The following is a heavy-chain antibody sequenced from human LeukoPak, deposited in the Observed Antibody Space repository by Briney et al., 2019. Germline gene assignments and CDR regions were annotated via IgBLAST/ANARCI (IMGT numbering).Heavy chain of an antibody. Sequence: GRSLRLSCAASGFTFSSYGMHWVRQAPGKGLEWVAVISYDGSNKYYADSVKGRFTISRDNSKNTLYLQMNSLRAEDTAVYYCARGVGVDTAMVDDAFDIWGQGTMVTVSS. CDR3: ARGVGVDTAMVDDAFDI. V-gene: IGHV3-30*03. CDR2: ISYDGSNK. CDR1: GFTFSSYG. D-gene: IGHD5-18*01. J-gene: IGHJ3*02.